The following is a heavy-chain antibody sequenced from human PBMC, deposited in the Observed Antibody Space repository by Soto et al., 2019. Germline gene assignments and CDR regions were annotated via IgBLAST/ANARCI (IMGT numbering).Heavy chain of an antibody. J-gene: IGHJ4*02. CDR2: ISGSGGST. CDR3: AKDCIICGGWYYFDY. V-gene: IGHV3-23*01. D-gene: IGHD6-19*01. CDR1: GFTFSSYA. Sequence: GGSLRLSCAASGFTFSSYAMSWVRQAPGKGLEWVSAISGSGGSTYYADSVKGRFTISRDNSKNTLYLQMNSLRAEDTAVYYCAKDCIICGGWYYFDYWGQGTLVTVSS.